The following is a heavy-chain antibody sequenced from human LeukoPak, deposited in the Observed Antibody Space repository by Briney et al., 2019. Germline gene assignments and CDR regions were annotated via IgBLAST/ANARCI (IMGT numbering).Heavy chain of an antibody. V-gene: IGHV3-53*01. CDR2: IYSGGST. D-gene: IGHD3-10*01. Sequence: GGSLRLSCAASGFTFSDYYMSWVRQAPGKGLEWVSVIYSGGSTYYADSVKGRFTISRDNSKNTLYLQMYSLRAEDTAVYYCASGSGSYRTPYYYMDVWGTGTTVTVSS. CDR1: GFTFSDYY. CDR3: ASGSGSYRTPYYYMDV. J-gene: IGHJ6*03.